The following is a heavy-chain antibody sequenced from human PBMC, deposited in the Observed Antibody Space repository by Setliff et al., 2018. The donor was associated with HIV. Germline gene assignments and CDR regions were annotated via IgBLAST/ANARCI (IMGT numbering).Heavy chain of an antibody. CDR2: ISAYNGYA. V-gene: IGHV1-18*01. J-gene: IGHJ3*02. D-gene: IGHD3-22*01. Sequence: ASVKVSCKASNYTFTVSGISWVRQAPGQGLEWMGWISAYNGYATYTQKFQGRVTMTTDTSTSTAYMDLRSLRSDDTAVYFCARDPTRSPITMRNDAFDIWGQGTMVTVSS. CDR3: ARDPTRSPITMRNDAFDI. CDR1: NYTFTVSG.